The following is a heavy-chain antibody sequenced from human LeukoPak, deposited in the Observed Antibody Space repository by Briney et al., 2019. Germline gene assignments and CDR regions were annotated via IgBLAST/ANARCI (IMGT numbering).Heavy chain of an antibody. CDR1: GGSISIYY. V-gene: IGHV4-59*01. D-gene: IGHD3-9*01. Sequence: PSQTLSLTCTVSGGSISIYYWSCIREPPGKGLEWSGYIYYSGSTNYNPSLKSRVTISVHTSQHHLPLKLSSVTAADTTVYYCARVQESQIDYYLDLWGQETLLTV. CDR2: IYYSGST. CDR3: ARVQESQIDYYLDL. J-gene: IGHJ4*02.